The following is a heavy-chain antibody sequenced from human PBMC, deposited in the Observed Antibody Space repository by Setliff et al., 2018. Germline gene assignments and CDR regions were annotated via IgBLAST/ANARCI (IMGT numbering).Heavy chain of an antibody. CDR2: IRSKAYGGTT. J-gene: IGHJ6*03. Sequence: GESLKISCAASGFTVSSDYMSWVRQAPGKGLEWVGFIRSKAYGGTTEYAASVKGRFTISRDDSKSIAYLQMNSLKIEDTAVYYCTREASVDFWSGYPYYYYMDVWGKGTTVTVSS. CDR1: GFTVSSDY. CDR3: TREASVDFWSGYPYYYYMDV. D-gene: IGHD3-3*01. V-gene: IGHV3-49*04.